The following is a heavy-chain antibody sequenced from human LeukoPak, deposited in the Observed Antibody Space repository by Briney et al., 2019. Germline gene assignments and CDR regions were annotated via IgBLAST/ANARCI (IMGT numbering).Heavy chain of an antibody. CDR3: ARLGIAAAGTMTY. J-gene: IGHJ4*02. V-gene: IGHV1-2*02. D-gene: IGHD6-13*01. CDR1: GYTFTGYY. Sequence: ASVKVSCKASGYTFTGYYMHWVRQAPRQGLEWMGWINPNSGGTNYAQKFQGRVTMTRDTSISTAYMELSRLRSDDTAVYYCARLGIAAAGTMTYWGQGTLVTVSS. CDR2: INPNSGGT.